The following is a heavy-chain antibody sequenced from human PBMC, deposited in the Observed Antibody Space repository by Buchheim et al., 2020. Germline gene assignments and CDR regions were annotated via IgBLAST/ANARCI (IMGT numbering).Heavy chain of an antibody. CDR2: IYYSGST. V-gene: IGHV4-30-4*01. D-gene: IGHD1-1*01. CDR1: GGSISSGDYY. Sequence: QVQLQESGPGLVKPSQTLSLTGTVSGGSISSGDYYWSWIRQPPGKGLEWIGYIYYSGSTYYNPSLKSRVTISVNTSKNQFSLKLSSVTAADTAVYYCARDRGRGTYYYYGMDVWGQGTT. J-gene: IGHJ6*02. CDR3: ARDRGRGTYYYYGMDV.